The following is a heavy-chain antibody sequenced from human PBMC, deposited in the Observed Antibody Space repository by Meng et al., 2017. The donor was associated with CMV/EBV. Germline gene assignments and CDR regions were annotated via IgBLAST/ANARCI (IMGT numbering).Heavy chain of an antibody. CDR3: ARDNWGLGWFDP. CDR1: GFTVSSNY. V-gene: IGHV3-53*01. CDR2: IYSGGST. D-gene: IGHD3-16*01. Sequence: VLLVESGGGLIRPGGSLRLSCAASGFTVSSNYMSWVRQAPGKGLEWVSVIYSGGSTYYADSVKGRFTISRDNSKNTLYLQMNSLRAEDTAVYYCARDNWGLGWFDPWGQGTLVTVSS. J-gene: IGHJ5*02.